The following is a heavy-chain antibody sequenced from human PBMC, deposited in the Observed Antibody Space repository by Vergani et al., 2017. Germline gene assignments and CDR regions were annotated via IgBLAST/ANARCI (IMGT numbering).Heavy chain of an antibody. V-gene: IGHV5-51*01. CDR3: ARHTTYTDS. Sequence: EVELVQSGPEMRKPGESLKISCKGSEYSFGNYWNGGVRQMPGKGLEWMGIIYPADSDTRYSPSFQGQVTISADKSISTAFLQWDSLKASDTALYYCARHTTYTDSWGQGTLVTVSS. CDR1: EYSFGNYW. CDR2: IYPADSDT. J-gene: IGHJ4*02. D-gene: IGHD1-1*01.